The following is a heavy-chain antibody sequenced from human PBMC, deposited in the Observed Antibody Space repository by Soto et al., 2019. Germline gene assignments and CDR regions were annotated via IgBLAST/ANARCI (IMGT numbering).Heavy chain of an antibody. CDR2: INPNSGAT. CDR3: AREGGDIVQMVYALPWY. V-gene: IGHV1-2*02. J-gene: IGHJ4*02. CDR1: GYTFTEYY. Sequence: ASLKVSCKASGYTFTEYYMHWVRQAPRQGLEWMGWINPNSGATSYAQRFQGRVTMTRDTSISTAYMELSRLTSDDTAVYYCAREGGDIVQMVYALPWYWGQGTLVTVSS. D-gene: IGHD2-8*01.